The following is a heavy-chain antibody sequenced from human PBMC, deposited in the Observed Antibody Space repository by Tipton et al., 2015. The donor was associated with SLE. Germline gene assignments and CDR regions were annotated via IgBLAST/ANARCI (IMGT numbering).Heavy chain of an antibody. CDR3: AKRIGWETAFDI. Sequence: SLRLSCAASGFTFSSYAMSWVRQAPGKGLEWVSGISGSGGSTYYADSVKGRFTISRDNSKNTLYLQMNSLRAEDTAVYYCAKRIGWETAFDIWGQGTMVTVSS. CDR1: GFTFSSYA. CDR2: ISGSGGST. V-gene: IGHV3-23*01. J-gene: IGHJ3*02. D-gene: IGHD1-26*01.